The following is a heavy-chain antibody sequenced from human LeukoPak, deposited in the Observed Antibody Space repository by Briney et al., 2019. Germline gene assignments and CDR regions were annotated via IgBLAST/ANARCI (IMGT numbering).Heavy chain of an antibody. Sequence: PGRSLRLSCAASGFTFSSYAMHWVRQAPGKGLEWVAVISHVGSNKYYADSVKGRFTISRDNSKNTLYLQMNSLRAEDTAVYYCARSRGELWDYYYYGMDVWGQGTTVTVSS. CDR1: GFTFSSYA. J-gene: IGHJ6*02. CDR3: ARSRGELWDYYYYGMDV. CDR2: ISHVGSNK. V-gene: IGHV3-30-3*01. D-gene: IGHD1-26*01.